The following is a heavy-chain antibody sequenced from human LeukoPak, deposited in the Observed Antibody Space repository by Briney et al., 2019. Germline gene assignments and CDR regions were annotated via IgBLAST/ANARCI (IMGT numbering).Heavy chain of an antibody. Sequence: SETLSLTCTVSDGSISGHYWSWIRQPPGKGLESIGYVYYSGSTNYNPSLKGRVIISLDTSKNQFSLKLNSVTAADTALYYCATVTTYSSSWYFYDYWGQGTLVTVSS. CDR1: DGSISGHY. CDR3: ATVTTYSSSWYFYDY. J-gene: IGHJ4*02. CDR2: VYYSGST. D-gene: IGHD6-13*01. V-gene: IGHV4-59*08.